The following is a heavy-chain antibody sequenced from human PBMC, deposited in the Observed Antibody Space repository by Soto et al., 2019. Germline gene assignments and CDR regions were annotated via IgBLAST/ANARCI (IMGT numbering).Heavy chain of an antibody. D-gene: IGHD3-22*01. V-gene: IGHV3-53*01. CDR1: GFTFSSNA. Sequence: EVPLVESGGGLIQPGGSLRLSCAASGFTFSSNAMNWVRQAPGKGLEWVSLIYSSGSTYYADSVKGRFTISRDNSKNTLYLQMSSLRAEDTAVYYCATRPLLPGAPWGQGTMVTVSS. CDR3: ATRPLLPGAP. J-gene: IGHJ3*01. CDR2: IYSSGST.